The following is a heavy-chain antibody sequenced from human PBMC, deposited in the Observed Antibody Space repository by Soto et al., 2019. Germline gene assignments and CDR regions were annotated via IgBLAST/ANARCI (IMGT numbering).Heavy chain of an antibody. D-gene: IGHD1-26*01. Sequence: EVQLVESGGGLVKPGGSLRLSCAASGFTFSNAWMSWVRQAPGKGLEWVGRIKSKTDGGTTDYAAPVKGRFTISRDDSHNTLYLQMNSLKNEDTAVYYCTTDRGFEWELRQVYPWGPGTLVTVSS. CDR1: GFTFSNAW. J-gene: IGHJ5*02. V-gene: IGHV3-15*01. CDR3: TTDRGFEWELRQVYP. CDR2: IKSKTDGGTT.